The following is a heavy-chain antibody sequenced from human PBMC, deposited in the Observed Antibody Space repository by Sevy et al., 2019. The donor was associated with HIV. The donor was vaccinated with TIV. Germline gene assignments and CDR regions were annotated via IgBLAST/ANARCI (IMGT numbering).Heavy chain of an antibody. CDR2: LNYDGSYT. V-gene: IGHV3-74*01. Sequence: GGSLRLSCAASGFTFSSHWMQWVRQAPGKGLVWVSRLNYDGSYTNYADSVKGRFTISRDNSKSTLYLQMNSLRAEDTALYYCARSKVGVGDAFDIWGQGTMVTFSS. CDR3: ARSKVGVGDAFDI. CDR1: GFTFSSHW. J-gene: IGHJ3*02. D-gene: IGHD3-16*01.